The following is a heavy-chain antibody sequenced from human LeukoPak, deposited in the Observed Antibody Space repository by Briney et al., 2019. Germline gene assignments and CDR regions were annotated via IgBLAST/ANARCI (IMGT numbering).Heavy chain of an antibody. Sequence: SETLSLTCTVSGYSISSGYYWGWIRQPPGKGLEWIGSGSTYYNPSLKSRVSIPVGTSKNQFSLKLSSVTAADTAVYYCARHDDSSRSFQNWGQGTLVTVSS. V-gene: IGHV4-38-2*02. CDR2: SGST. CDR1: GYSISSGYY. J-gene: IGHJ1*01. D-gene: IGHD3-22*01. CDR3: ARHDDSSRSFQN.